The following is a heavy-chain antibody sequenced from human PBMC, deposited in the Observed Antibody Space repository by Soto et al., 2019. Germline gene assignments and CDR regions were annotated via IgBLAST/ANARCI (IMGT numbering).Heavy chain of an antibody. CDR1: GGTFSSYA. Sequence: SVKVSCKASGGTFSSYAISWVRQAPGQGLEWMGGIIPIFGTAKYAQKFQGRVTITADESTSTAYMELSSLRSEDTAVYYCASTIAVAELYYYYYGMDVWGQGTTVTVSS. V-gene: IGHV1-69*13. J-gene: IGHJ6*02. CDR2: IIPIFGTA. CDR3: ASTIAVAELYYYYYGMDV. D-gene: IGHD6-19*01.